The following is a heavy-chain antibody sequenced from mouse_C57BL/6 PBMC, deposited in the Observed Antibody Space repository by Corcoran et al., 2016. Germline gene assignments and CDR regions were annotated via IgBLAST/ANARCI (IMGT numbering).Heavy chain of an antibody. CDR2: ISYDGSN. CDR1: GYSITSGYY. CDR3: AILSSFDY. V-gene: IGHV3-6*01. Sequence: DVQLQESGPGLVKPSQSLSLTCSVTGYSITSGYYWNWIRQFPGNKLEWMGYISYDGSNNYNPSLKNRISITRDTSKNQFFLKLNSGTTEDTATYYCAILSSFDYWGQGTTLTVSS. J-gene: IGHJ2*01.